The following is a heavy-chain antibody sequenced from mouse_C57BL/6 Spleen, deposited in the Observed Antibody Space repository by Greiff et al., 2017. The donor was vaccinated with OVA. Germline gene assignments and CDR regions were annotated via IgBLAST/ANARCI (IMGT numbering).Heavy chain of an antibody. V-gene: IGHV1-26*01. J-gene: IGHJ4*01. Sequence: EVQLQQSGPELVKPGASVKISCKASGYTFTDYYMNWVKQSHGKSLEWIGDINPNNGGTSYNQTFKGKATLTVDKSSSTAYMELRSLTSEDSAVYYCARPWKHAMDDWGQGTSVTVSS. CDR1: GYTFTDYY. CDR2: INPNNGGT. CDR3: ARPWKHAMDD.